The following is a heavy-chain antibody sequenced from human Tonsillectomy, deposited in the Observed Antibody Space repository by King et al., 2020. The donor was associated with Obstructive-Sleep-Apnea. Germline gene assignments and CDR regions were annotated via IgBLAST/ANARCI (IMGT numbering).Heavy chain of an antibody. D-gene: IGHD3-22*01. CDR1: GFTFSTYG. V-gene: IGHV3-48*01. J-gene: IGHJ4*02. CDR3: ARGLYYYDTSGYYPFPFDY. CDR2: ISSSGTNI. Sequence: VQLVESGGGLVQPGGSLRLSCAASGFTFSTYGINWVRQAPGKGLEWISYISSSGTNIYYADSLKGRFTISRDNAENSLYLLMNSLRVEDTAVYYCARGLYYYDTSGYYPFPFDYWGQGTLVTVSS.